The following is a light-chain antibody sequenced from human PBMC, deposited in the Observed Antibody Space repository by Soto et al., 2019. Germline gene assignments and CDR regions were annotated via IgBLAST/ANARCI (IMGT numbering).Light chain of an antibody. V-gene: IGKV1-16*02. CDR2: DAS. CDR3: QQYNSYTIT. J-gene: IGKJ5*01. CDR1: QGITNF. Sequence: DIHMTQSPSSLAASVGYIVTITCRASQGITNFLAWFQQTKGRAPKSLIYDASSLQSGVPSKLRGSGYGTDLTITISSMQNEDFETYYCQQYNSYTITFGQGTRLEIK.